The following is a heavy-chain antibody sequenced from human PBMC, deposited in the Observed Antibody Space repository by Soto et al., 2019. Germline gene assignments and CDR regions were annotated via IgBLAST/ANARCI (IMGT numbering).Heavy chain of an antibody. D-gene: IGHD3-10*01. CDR3: ARGLWFGELRRYYYYYGMDV. Sequence: GGSLRLSCAASGFTFSSYGMHWVRQAPGKGLEWVAVIWYEGSNKYYAESVKGGFTISTVNSNDKLYLQMNSLRPEDTAVYYCARGLWFGELRRYYYYYGMDVWGQGTTVTVSS. CDR1: GFTFSSYG. J-gene: IGHJ6*02. CDR2: IWYEGSNK. V-gene: IGHV3-33*01.